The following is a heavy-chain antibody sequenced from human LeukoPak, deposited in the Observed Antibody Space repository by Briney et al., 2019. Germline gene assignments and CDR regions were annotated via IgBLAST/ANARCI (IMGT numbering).Heavy chain of an antibody. CDR3: ATDQRYAFDY. D-gene: IGHD3-9*01. V-gene: IGHV3-48*02. J-gene: IGHJ4*02. CDR1: GFIFTDYP. CDR2: IRTTAEGAKYA. Sequence: GGSLILSCATSGFIFTDYPMKWVRQAPGKGLEWISNIRTTAEGAKYAYYADSVKGRVTISRDDGKNTLYLHMNSLRDDDTAVYYCATDQRYAFDYWGQGILVTVSS.